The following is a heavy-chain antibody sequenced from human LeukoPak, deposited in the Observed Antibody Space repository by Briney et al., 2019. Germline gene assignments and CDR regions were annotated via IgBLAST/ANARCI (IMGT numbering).Heavy chain of an antibody. Sequence: SQTLSLTCTVSGGSISSGSYYWSWIRQPAGKGLEWIGRIYTSGSTNYNPSLKSRVTISVDTSKNQFSLKLSSVTAADTAVYYCARGGGLDYYYYYMDVWGKGTTVTISS. V-gene: IGHV4-61*02. J-gene: IGHJ6*03. CDR1: GGSISSGSYY. CDR3: ARGGGLDYYYYYMDV. D-gene: IGHD6-6*01. CDR2: IYTSGST.